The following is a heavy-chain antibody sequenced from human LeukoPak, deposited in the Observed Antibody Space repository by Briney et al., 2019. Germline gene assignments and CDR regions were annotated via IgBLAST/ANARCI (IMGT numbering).Heavy chain of an antibody. CDR3: ARPNHAISIAADRTLDY. V-gene: IGHV1-2*02. J-gene: IGHJ4*02. CDR2: INPNSGGT. CDR1: GYTFTGYY. D-gene: IGHD6-13*01. Sequence: SVKVSCKASGYTFTGYYMHWVRQAPGQGLEWMGWINPNSGGTNYAQKFQGRVTMTRDTSISTAYMELSRLRSDDTAVYYCARPNHAISIAADRTLDYWGQGTLVTVSS.